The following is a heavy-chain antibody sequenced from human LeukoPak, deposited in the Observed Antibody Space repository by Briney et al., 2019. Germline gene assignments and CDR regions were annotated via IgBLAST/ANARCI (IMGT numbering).Heavy chain of an antibody. V-gene: IGHV3-23*01. CDR2: ISGSGGST. Sequence: GGSLRLSCAASGFTFSSYAMSWVRQAPGKGLEWVSAISGSGGSTYYADSVKGRFTISRDNSKNTLYLQMNSLRAEDTAVYYCARGTYYYDSSGYCFDYWGQGTLVTVSS. CDR1: GFTFSSYA. D-gene: IGHD3-22*01. J-gene: IGHJ4*02. CDR3: ARGTYYYDSSGYCFDY.